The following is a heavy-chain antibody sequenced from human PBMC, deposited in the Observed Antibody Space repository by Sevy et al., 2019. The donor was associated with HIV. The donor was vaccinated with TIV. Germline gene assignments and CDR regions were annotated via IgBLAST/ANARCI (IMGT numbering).Heavy chain of an antibody. Sequence: SETLSLTCTVSGGSISSNSYYWGWIRQPPGKGLEWIGSIYYSGSTYYNPSLKSRVTISVDTSKNQFSLKLSSVTAADTAVYYCARHAVAANKRKWFDPWGQGTLVTVSS. CDR1: GGSISSNSYY. D-gene: IGHD6-19*01. CDR3: ARHAVAANKRKWFDP. CDR2: IYYSGST. J-gene: IGHJ5*02. V-gene: IGHV4-39*01.